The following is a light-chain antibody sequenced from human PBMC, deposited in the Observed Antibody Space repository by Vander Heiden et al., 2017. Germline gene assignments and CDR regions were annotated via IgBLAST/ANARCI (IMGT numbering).Light chain of an antibody. Sequence: EIVLTQSPGTLSLSPGERATLSCRASQSVSSSYLAWYQQKPGQAPRLLIYGASSRATGIPARFSGSGSGTDFTLTISRLEPEDFAVYYWQQDGNAITFGGGTKVEIK. J-gene: IGKJ4*01. V-gene: IGKV3-20*01. CDR1: QSVSSSY. CDR2: GAS. CDR3: QQDGNAIT.